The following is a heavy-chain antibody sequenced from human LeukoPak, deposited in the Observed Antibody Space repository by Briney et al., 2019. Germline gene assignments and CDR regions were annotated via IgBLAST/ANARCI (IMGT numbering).Heavy chain of an antibody. CDR1: GGSFSGYY. V-gene: IGHV4-34*01. CDR2: INHSGST. Sequence: PSETLSLTCAVYGGSFSGYYLSWIRQPPGKGLEWIGEINHSGSTNYNPSLKSRVTISVDTSKNQFSLELSSVTAADTAVYYCARVYYYDSSVYFPFAFDIWGQETTVTVSS. J-gene: IGHJ3*02. CDR3: ARVYYYDSSVYFPFAFDI. D-gene: IGHD3-22*01.